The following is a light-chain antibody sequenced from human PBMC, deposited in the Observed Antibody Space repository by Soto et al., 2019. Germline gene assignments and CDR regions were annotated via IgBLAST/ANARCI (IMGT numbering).Light chain of an antibody. V-gene: IGKV3-20*01. Sequence: EIVLTQSPGTLSLSPGERATFSCRASQSVSSSYLAWYQQKPGQAPRLLIYGASRRATGVPDRFSGSGSGTDFALTISRLEPEDFAVYYCQQYGSSPGYTFGQGTKLEIK. J-gene: IGKJ2*01. CDR1: QSVSSSY. CDR2: GAS. CDR3: QQYGSSPGYT.